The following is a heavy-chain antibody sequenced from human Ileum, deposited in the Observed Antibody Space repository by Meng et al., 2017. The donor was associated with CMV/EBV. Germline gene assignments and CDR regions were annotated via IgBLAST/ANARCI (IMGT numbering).Heavy chain of an antibody. CDR2: IIPILDRP. Sequence: SVKVSCKASGGTFNSYGISWVRQAPGQGLEWMGGIIPILDRPNYAQKFQGRVTITADKSTSTAYMELSSLRSEDTAVYYCASLVSVVVPAAKHWYFDLWSRGTLVTVSS. CDR3: ASLVSVVVPAAKHWYFDL. D-gene: IGHD2-2*01. CDR1: GGTFNSYG. V-gene: IGHV1-69*10. J-gene: IGHJ2*01.